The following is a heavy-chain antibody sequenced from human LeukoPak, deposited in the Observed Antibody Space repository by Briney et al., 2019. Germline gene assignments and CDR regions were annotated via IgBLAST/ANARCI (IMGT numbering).Heavy chain of an antibody. J-gene: IGHJ3*02. CDR2: INPSGGNT. Sequence: ASVKVSCKASGYTFTSYYIHWVRQAPGQGLEWMGLINPSGGNTGYAQKFQGRVTMTRDMSTSTVYMELSSLRSEDTAVYYCAGGGIIVATMGRAFDIWGQGTMVTVSS. D-gene: IGHD5-12*01. V-gene: IGHV1-46*01. CDR1: GYTFTSYY. CDR3: AGGGIIVATMGRAFDI.